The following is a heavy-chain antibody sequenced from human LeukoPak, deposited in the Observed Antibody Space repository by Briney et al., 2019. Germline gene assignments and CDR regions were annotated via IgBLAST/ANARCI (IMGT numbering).Heavy chain of an antibody. Sequence: ASVKVSCKASGYTFNGYYIHWVRQAPGQGLEWMGYINPYSGGTNYAQKFQGRVTMTRGTSISTAYMELSRLRSDDTAVYYCARVKRGERPTYAFDYWGQGTLVTVSS. D-gene: IGHD3-10*01. CDR2: INPYSGGT. CDR1: GYTFNGYY. V-gene: IGHV1-2*02. CDR3: ARVKRGERPTYAFDY. J-gene: IGHJ4*02.